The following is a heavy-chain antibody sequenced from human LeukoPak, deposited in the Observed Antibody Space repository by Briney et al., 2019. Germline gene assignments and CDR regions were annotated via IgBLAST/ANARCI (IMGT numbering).Heavy chain of an antibody. D-gene: IGHD3-22*01. CDR1: AFTFSSYV. Sequence: GGSLRLSCAASAFTFSSYVMSWVRQAPGKGLEWVSAISGDGGNTYSADSVKGRFTISRDNSKNTLYLQMNSLRVEDTAVYYCAKGYYYDISGYYNVEYWGQGTLVTVSS. V-gene: IGHV3-23*01. CDR2: ISGDGGNT. CDR3: AKGYYYDISGYYNVEY. J-gene: IGHJ4*02.